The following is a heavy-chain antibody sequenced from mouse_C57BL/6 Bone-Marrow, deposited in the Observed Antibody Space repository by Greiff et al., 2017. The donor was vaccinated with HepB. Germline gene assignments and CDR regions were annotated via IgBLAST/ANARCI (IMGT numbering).Heavy chain of an antibody. J-gene: IGHJ3*01. Sequence: QVQLKESGAELARPGASVKMSCKASGYTFTSYTMHWVKQRPGQGLEWIGYINPSSGYTKYNQKFKDKATLTADKSSSTAYMQLSSLTSEDSAVYYCARERVRDYGTAWFAYWGQGTLVTVSA. CDR1: GYTFTSYT. V-gene: IGHV1-4*01. CDR2: INPSSGYT. D-gene: IGHD2-1*01. CDR3: ARERVRDYGTAWFAY.